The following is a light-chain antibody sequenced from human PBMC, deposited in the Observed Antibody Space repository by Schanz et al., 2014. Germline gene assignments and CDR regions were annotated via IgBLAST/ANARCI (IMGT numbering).Light chain of an antibody. CDR1: QSVSSY. CDR3: QQRSNWPGT. CDR2: RTS. V-gene: IGKV3-11*01. Sequence: EIVMTQSPGTLSLSPGERATLSCRASQSVSSYLAWYQQKPGQAPRLLIYRTSNRATGVPARFSGSGSGTEFTLTISRLEPEDFAVYYCQQRSNWPGTFGQGTKLEIK. J-gene: IGKJ2*01.